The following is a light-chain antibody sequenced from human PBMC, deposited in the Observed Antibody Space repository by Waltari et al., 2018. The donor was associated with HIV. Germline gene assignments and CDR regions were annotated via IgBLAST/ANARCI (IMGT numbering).Light chain of an antibody. CDR2: DIS. V-gene: IGLV2-11*01. J-gene: IGLJ1*01. CDR3: SSYSGSRTSYV. CDR1: TSDLGGYNY. Sequence: QSVLTQPGSVSGSPGQPVTISCTGTTSDLGGYNYVSSYQQHPGKAPKLIIYDISHRPAGVPDRFSSSKSGTTASLTISGLRAEDETEYYCSSYSGSRTSYVFGTGTKVTV.